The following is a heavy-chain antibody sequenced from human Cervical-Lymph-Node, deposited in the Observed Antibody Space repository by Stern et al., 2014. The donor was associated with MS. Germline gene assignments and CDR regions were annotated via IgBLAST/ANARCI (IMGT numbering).Heavy chain of an antibody. CDR2: IFLNDEK. D-gene: IGHD3-10*01. CDR1: GFSLSNARMG. V-gene: IGHV2-26*01. Sequence: QVTLRESGPVLVKPTETLMLTCNVSGFSLSNARMGVSWIRQPPGKDLEWLAHIFLNDEKYYSTFLKSRLNISKDNSKSHARPRLTNMDPVDTATYFCARILYDGAYRGDYWGQGILVTVSS. CDR3: ARILYDGAYRGDY. J-gene: IGHJ4*02.